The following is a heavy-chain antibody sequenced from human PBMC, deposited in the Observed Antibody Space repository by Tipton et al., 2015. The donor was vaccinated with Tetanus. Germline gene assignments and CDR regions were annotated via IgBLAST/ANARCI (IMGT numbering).Heavy chain of an antibody. J-gene: IGHJ4*02. V-gene: IGHV4-34*01. Sequence: TLSLTCTIYGGSFSGYYCSWIRQPPGRGLEWIGEIHPSGSTNYNPSLRSRVTLSQDTSKSQFSLKLSSVTAADTAVYYCAREKKEAATDYWGQGTLVSVSS. CDR3: AREKKEAATDY. CDR1: GGSFSGYY. CDR2: IHPSGST. D-gene: IGHD1-26*01.